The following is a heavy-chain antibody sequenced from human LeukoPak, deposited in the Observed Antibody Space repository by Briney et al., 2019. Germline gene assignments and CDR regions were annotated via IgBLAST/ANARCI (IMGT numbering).Heavy chain of an antibody. J-gene: IGHJ3*02. CDR2: IIPILDIA. V-gene: IGHV1-69*04. CDR3: ARDERQWESDDAFDI. D-gene: IGHD1-26*01. Sequence: SVKVSCRASGGTFSSYTISWVRQAPGQGLEWRGRIIPILDIANYAQKFQGRVTITSANSTSTAAYELSSLRPADTAVYYCARDERQWESDDAFDIWGQGTMVTVSS. CDR1: GGTFSSYT.